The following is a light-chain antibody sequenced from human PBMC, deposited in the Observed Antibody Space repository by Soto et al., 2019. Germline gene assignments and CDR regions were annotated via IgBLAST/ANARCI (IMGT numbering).Light chain of an antibody. Sequence: QSVLTQPPSASGTPGQRVTISCSGSSSNIGSNYVYWYQQLPGTAPTLLIFRNNQRPSGVPDRFSGSKSGTTASLAISGRRSEDEAAYYCAAWDDSLSGVVFGGGTKLTVL. V-gene: IGLV1-47*01. CDR2: RNN. CDR3: AAWDDSLSGVV. J-gene: IGLJ2*01. CDR1: SSNIGSNY.